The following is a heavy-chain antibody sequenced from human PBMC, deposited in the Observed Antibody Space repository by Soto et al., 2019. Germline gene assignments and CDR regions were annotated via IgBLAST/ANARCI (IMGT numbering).Heavy chain of an antibody. CDR2: IRSKANSYAT. CDR3: TRLMIPRAFDI. J-gene: IGHJ3*02. V-gene: IGHV3-73*01. Sequence: GGSLRLSCAASGFTFSGSAMHWVRQASGKGLEWVGRIRSKANSYATAYAASVKGRFTISRDDSKNTAYLQMNSLKTEDTAVYYCTRLMIPRAFDIWGQGTMVTVSS. CDR1: GFTFSGSA. D-gene: IGHD3-16*01.